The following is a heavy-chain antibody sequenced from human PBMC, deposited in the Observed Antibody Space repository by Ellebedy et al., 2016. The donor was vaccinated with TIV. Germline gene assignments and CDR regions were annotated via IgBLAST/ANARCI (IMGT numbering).Heavy chain of an antibody. Sequence: SETLSLTCTVSGGSISRSSYYWGWIRQPPGKGLEWIGSISYGGSAYYNPPLKSRVTLSVDTYKNQFSLKMTSVTAADTAVYYCARHPLEWLVGPTYFDYWGPGTLITVSS. J-gene: IGHJ4*02. CDR2: ISYGGSA. V-gene: IGHV4-39*01. CDR3: ARHPLEWLVGPTYFDY. CDR1: GGSISRSSYY. D-gene: IGHD6-19*01.